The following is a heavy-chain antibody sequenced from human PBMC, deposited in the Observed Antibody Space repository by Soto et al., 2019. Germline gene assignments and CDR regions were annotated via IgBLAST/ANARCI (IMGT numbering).Heavy chain of an antibody. D-gene: IGHD6-13*01. CDR3: AKGLINGRWYAED. CDR2: ITDSGTGT. Sequence: EVHLLESGGGLAHPGESLRLSCGASGFTFSNCVMTWVRQAPGKGLEWVSCITDSGTGTYYADSVKGRFTISRDNSKNTMYLQMNNLRAEDTGVYYCAKGLINGRWYAEDWGQGTLVTVSS. CDR1: GFTFSNCV. V-gene: IGHV3-23*01. J-gene: IGHJ4*02.